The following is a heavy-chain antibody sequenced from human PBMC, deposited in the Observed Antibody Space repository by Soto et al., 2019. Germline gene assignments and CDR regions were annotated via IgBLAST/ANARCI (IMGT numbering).Heavy chain of an antibody. CDR3: ASYYGELDH. CDR2: IYYSGST. CDR1: CGSISSSCYY. D-gene: IGHD4-17*01. V-gene: IGHV4-39*01. J-gene: IGHJ4*02. Sequence: LETLSLTRTVSCGSISSSCYYLGWVRPPPGKGLEWIGSIYYSGSTYYNPSLKSRVTIFVDTSKNQFSLKLSSVTAADTAVYYCASYYGELDHWGPGTRVTVPS.